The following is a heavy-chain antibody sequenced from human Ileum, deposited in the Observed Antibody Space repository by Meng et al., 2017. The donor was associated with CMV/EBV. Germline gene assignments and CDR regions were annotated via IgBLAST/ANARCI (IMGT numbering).Heavy chain of an antibody. CDR1: GFTFDGYA. J-gene: IGHJ5*02. CDR3: AKGMGSGAARPNWFDP. CDR2: ISWNSGSI. Sequence: GGSLRLSCAASGFTFDGYAMHWVRQAPGKGLEWVSGISWNSGSIGYADSVKGRFTISRDNAKNSLYLQMKSLRAEDTALYYCAKGMGSGAARPNWFDPWDQGTLVTVSS. D-gene: IGHD6-6*01. V-gene: IGHV3-9*01.